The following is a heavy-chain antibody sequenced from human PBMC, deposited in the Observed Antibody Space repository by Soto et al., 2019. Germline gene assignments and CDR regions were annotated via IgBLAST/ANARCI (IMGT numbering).Heavy chain of an antibody. V-gene: IGHV4-39*01. CDR1: GGSISSSTYY. J-gene: IGHJ4*02. CDR3: ASDSSGWNYYFDY. D-gene: IGHD6-19*01. CDR2: IYNSGST. Sequence: PSETLSLTCTVSGGSISSSTYYWGWIRQPPGKGLEWIGSIYNSGSTYYNPSLKSRVTISVDTSKNQFSLKLSSVTAADTAVYFCASDSSGWNYYFDYWGQGTLVTVSS.